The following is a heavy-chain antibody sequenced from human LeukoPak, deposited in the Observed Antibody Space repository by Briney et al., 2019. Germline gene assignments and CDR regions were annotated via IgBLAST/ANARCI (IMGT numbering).Heavy chain of an antibody. Sequence: SETLSLTCTVSGGSISSSSYYWGWIRQPPGKGLEWIGSIYYSGSTYYNPSLKSRVTISVDTSKNQFSLKLSSVTAADTAVYYCARDWPTYYDILTHFDYWGQGTLVTVSS. CDR3: ARDWPTYYDILTHFDY. D-gene: IGHD3-9*01. CDR1: GGSISSSSYY. V-gene: IGHV4-39*07. J-gene: IGHJ4*02. CDR2: IYYSGST.